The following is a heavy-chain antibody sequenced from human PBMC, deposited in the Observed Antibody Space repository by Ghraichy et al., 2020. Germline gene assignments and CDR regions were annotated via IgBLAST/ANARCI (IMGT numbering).Heavy chain of an antibody. V-gene: IGHV3-74*01. D-gene: IGHD1-14*01. CDR1: GFSFTDYW. Sequence: GGSLRLSCAASGFSFTDYWMHWVRQTPGRGLEWVSHLNIDGTTVNYADSVKGRFTISRDNAKNTMYLQMISRTVEDTAVYYCVRSYKDGLRHFDYWGQGTLVTVSS. J-gene: IGHJ4*02. CDR2: LNIDGTTV. CDR3: VRSYKDGLRHFDY.